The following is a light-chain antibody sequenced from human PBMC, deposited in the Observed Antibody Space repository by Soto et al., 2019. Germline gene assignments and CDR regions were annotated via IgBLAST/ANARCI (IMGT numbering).Light chain of an antibody. Sequence: IQMTQSPSSLSASVGDSVSITCRASQGISSYLNWYQQKPGKAPKLLIYAASSLQSGVPARFSGSGSGTDFTLTISRLEPEDIAIYYCHQYDSSPQTFGQGTQVDIK. V-gene: IGKV1-39*01. CDR1: QGISSY. J-gene: IGKJ1*01. CDR3: HQYDSSPQT. CDR2: AAS.